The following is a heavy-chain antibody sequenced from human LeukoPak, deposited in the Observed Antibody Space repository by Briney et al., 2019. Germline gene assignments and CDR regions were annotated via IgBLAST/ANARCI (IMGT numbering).Heavy chain of an antibody. D-gene: IGHD5-18*01. J-gene: IGHJ6*03. CDR1: GGSFSGYY. CDR2: INHSGST. Sequence: SETLSLTCAVYGGSFSGYYWRWIRQPPGKGLEWIGEINHSGSTNYNPSLKSRVTISVDTSKNQFSLKLSSVTAAYTAVYYCARNLLQLWQPNMDVWGKGTTVTVSS. V-gene: IGHV4-34*01. CDR3: ARNLLQLWQPNMDV.